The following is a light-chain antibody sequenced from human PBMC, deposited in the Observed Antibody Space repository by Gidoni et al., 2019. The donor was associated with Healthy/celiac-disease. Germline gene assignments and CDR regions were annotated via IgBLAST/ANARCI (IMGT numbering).Light chain of an antibody. CDR3: SSYAGSNNVEV. Sequence: QSALTQPPSASGSPGPSVTISCTGTISDVGGYNYVSWYQQHPGKAPKLMIYEVSKRPSGVPDRFSGSKSGNTASLTVSGLQAEDEADYYCSSYAGSNNVEVFGTGTKVTVL. V-gene: IGLV2-8*01. J-gene: IGLJ1*01. CDR2: EVS. CDR1: ISDVGGYNY.